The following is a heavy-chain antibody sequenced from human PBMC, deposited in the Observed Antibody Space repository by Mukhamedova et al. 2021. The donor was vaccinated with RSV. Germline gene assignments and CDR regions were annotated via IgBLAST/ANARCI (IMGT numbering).Heavy chain of an antibody. D-gene: IGHD1-26*01. J-gene: IGHJ2*01. CDR2: IYYSGST. V-gene: IGHV4-31*02. Sequence: IGYIYYSGSTYYNPSLKSRVTISVDTSKNQFSLKLSSVTAADTAVYYCASEREGYFDLWGRGTLVTVSS. CDR3: ASEREGYFDL.